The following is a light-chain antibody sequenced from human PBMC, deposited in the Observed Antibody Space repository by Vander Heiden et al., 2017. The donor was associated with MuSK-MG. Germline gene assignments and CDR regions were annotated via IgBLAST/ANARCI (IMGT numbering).Light chain of an antibody. CDR1: SPNIGSNY. CDR3: AAWDDSLSGPV. Sequence: QSVLTQPPSASGTPGQRVTISCSGSSPNIGSNYVSWYKQLPGTAPNLLIYSNSQRPSGVPDRFSGSKSGTSASLAISGLRSEDEADYYCAAWDDSLSGPVLGGGTKLTVL. CDR2: SNS. J-gene: IGLJ2*01. V-gene: IGLV1-47*02.